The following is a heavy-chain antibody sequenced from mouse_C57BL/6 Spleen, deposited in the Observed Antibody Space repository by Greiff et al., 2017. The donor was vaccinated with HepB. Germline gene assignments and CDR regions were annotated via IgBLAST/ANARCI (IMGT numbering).Heavy chain of an antibody. CDR3: APYYYGSSPFAY. V-gene: IGHV1-26*01. J-gene: IGHJ3*01. Sequence: EVQLQQSGPELVKPGASVKISCKASGYTFTDYYMNWVKQSHGKSLEWIGDINPNNGGTSYNQKFKGKATLTVDKSSSTAYMELRSLTSEDSAVYYWAPYYYGSSPFAYWGQGTLVTVSA. D-gene: IGHD1-1*01. CDR1: GYTFTDYY. CDR2: INPNNGGT.